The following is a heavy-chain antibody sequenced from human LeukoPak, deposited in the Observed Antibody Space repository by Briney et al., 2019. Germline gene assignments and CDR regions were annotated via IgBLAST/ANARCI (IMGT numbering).Heavy chain of an antibody. CDR3: ARARALYSSGWYGLFDY. J-gene: IGHJ4*02. D-gene: IGHD6-19*01. V-gene: IGHV3-7*01. CDR2: IKQDGSEK. Sequence: GGSLRLSCAASGFTFSSYGMSWVRQTPGKGLEWVANIKQDGSEKYYVDSVKGRFTISRDNAKNSLYLQMNSLRAEDAAVYYCARARALYSSGWYGLFDYWGQGTLVTVSS. CDR1: GFTFSSYG.